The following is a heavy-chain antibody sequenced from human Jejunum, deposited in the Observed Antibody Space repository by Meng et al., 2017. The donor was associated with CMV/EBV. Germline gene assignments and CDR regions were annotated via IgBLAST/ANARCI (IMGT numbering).Heavy chain of an antibody. CDR1: FSEYA. Sequence: FSEYAMHGVRRAAGKGLGWVAFIKSDGSNEKYADSVTGRFSISRDNSKNTLYLQMSSLRAEDTAIYSCAKGKGAHCDGDCSSRILDHWGQGTLVTVSS. CDR3: AKGKGAHCDGDCSSRILDH. V-gene: IGHV3-30-3*02. CDR2: IKSDGSNE. D-gene: IGHD2-21*02. J-gene: IGHJ4*02.